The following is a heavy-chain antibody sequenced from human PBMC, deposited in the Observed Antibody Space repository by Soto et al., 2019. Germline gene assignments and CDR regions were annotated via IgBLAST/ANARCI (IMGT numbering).Heavy chain of an antibody. J-gene: IGHJ4*02. CDR1: GFSFNNYA. V-gene: IGHV3-30*04. CDR2: ISYSGINE. CDR3: ASAPEDSTETLDS. Sequence: QQHLVEYGGGVVQPGRSLRLSCAASGFSFNNYALHWVRQAPGKGLEWVAVISYSGINENYADSVKSRFTISRDISKNTLYLQMNSLRAEDTAVYYCASAPEDSTETLDSWGQGTLVTVSS.